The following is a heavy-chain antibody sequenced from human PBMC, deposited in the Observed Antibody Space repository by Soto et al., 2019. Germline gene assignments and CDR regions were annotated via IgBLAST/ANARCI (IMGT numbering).Heavy chain of an antibody. Sequence: VASVKVSCKVSGYTLTELSMHWVRQAPGKGLEWMGGFDPEDGETIYAQKFQGRVTMTEDTSTDTAYMELSSLRSEDTAVYYCATDVSPYDYIWGSYRSDLFRLGYWGQGTLVTVSS. CDR2: FDPEDGET. J-gene: IGHJ4*02. D-gene: IGHD3-16*02. CDR1: GYTLTELS. V-gene: IGHV1-24*01. CDR3: ATDVSPYDYIWGSYRSDLFRLGY.